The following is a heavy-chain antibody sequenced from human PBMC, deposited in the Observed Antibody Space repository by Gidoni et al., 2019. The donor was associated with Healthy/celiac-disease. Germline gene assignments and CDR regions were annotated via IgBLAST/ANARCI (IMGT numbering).Heavy chain of an antibody. CDR2: IWYDGSNK. Sequence: QVQLVESGGGVVQPGRSLRLSCAASGFTFSSSGLHWVRQAPGKGLEWVAVIWYDGSNKYYADSVKGRFTISRDNSKNTLYLQMNSLRAEDTAVYYCAREEGGYSSGPFDYWGQGTLVTVSS. D-gene: IGHD6-19*01. V-gene: IGHV3-33*01. CDR1: GFTFSSSG. CDR3: AREEGGYSSGPFDY. J-gene: IGHJ4*02.